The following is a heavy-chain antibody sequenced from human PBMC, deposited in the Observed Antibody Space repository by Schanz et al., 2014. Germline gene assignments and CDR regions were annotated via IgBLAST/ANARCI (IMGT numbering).Heavy chain of an antibody. CDR1: GFTFSNYW. CDR3: AKGRFGELSAFDI. V-gene: IGHV3-7*05. D-gene: IGHD3-10*01. J-gene: IGHJ3*02. CDR2: IKQDESEK. Sequence: EVHLLDSGGGLVQPGGSLRLSCAASGFTFSNYWMTWVRQAPGKGLEWVANIKQDESEKYYVDSVKGRFTISRDNAKNSLFLQMNSLRPEDTAVYYCAKGRFGELSAFDIWGQGTMVTVSS.